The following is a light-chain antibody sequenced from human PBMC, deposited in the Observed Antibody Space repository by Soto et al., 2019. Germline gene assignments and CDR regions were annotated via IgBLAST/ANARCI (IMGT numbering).Light chain of an antibody. CDR2: DAS. CDR3: QQRSSWPIT. Sequence: EIVLTQSPATLSLSPGERATLSCRASQSVSSYLAWHQQKPGQAPRPLIYDASNRATGIPARFSGSGSGTDFTLTISSLEPEDFAVYYCQQRSSWPITFGQGTRLEIK. CDR1: QSVSSY. J-gene: IGKJ5*01. V-gene: IGKV3-11*01.